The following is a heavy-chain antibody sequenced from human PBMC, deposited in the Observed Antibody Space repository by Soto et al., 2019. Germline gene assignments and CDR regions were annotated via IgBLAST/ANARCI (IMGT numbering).Heavy chain of an antibody. J-gene: IGHJ6*02. V-gene: IGHV1-8*01. Sequence: QVQLVQSGAEVKKPGASVKVSCKASGYTFTSYDINWVRQATGQGLEWMGWMNPNSGNTGYAQKFQGRVTMTRNTSISTAYMELSSLRSDDTAVYYCARAEDSGYDYGEGGYYGMDVWGQGTTVTVSS. D-gene: IGHD5-12*01. CDR2: MNPNSGNT. CDR3: ARAEDSGYDYGEGGYYGMDV. CDR1: GYTFTSYD.